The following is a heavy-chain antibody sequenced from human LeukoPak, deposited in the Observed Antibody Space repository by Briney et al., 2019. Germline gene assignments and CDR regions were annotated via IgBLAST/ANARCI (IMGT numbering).Heavy chain of an antibody. CDR2: IYYSGRT. CDR3: ARPFSGTTSDAFDI. V-gene: IGHV4-39*01. D-gene: IGHD3-10*01. Sequence: SETLSLTCTVSGGSISSYYWSWIRQPPGKGLEWIGSIYYSGRTNYNPSLKSRVTISVDTSKNQFSLKLSSVTAADTAVYYCARPFSGTTSDAFDIWGQGTMVTVSS. CDR1: GGSISSYY. J-gene: IGHJ3*02.